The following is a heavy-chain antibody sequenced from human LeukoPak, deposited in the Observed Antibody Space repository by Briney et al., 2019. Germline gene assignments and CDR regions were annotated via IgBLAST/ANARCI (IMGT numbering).Heavy chain of an antibody. V-gene: IGHV4-4*02. CDR3: VYRGAPGAFDI. CDR2: IYHSGIT. J-gene: IGHJ3*02. Sequence: SEPLSLTCTVSGGSISSSNWWSWVRQPPGKGLEWIGEIYHSGITNHNASLKSRVPISVDKSKNQLSLKLTSVSAADTAVYYCVYRGAPGAFDIWGEGTMVTVSS. D-gene: IGHD2-21*01. CDR1: GGSISSSNW.